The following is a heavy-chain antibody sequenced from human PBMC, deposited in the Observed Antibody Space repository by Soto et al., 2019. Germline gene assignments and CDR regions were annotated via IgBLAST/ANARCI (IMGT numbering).Heavy chain of an antibody. CDR3: ARASFGTFDV. J-gene: IGHJ3*01. CDR1: GFTFCDYL. D-gene: IGHD3-10*01. CDR2: IKQDGSEM. Sequence: GGSLRLSCAAPGFTFCDYLMYWVRQAPGKGLQWVATIKQDGSEMSYVDFVKGRFTISRDNAKNSLYLLMNSLRVEDTAVYYCARASFGTFDVWGQGSMVTVSS. V-gene: IGHV3-7*03.